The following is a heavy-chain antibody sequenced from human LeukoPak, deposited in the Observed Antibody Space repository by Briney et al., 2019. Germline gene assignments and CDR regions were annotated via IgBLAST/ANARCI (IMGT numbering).Heavy chain of an antibody. CDR3: AKAIRSGYYGYYYYYTDV. Sequence: GGSLRLSCAASGFTFSSYAMSWVRQAPGKGLEWVSAISGSGGSTYYADSVKGRFTISRDNSKNTLYLQMNSLRAEDTAVYYCAKAIRSGYYGYYYYYTDVWGKGTTVTVSS. V-gene: IGHV3-23*01. D-gene: IGHD3-3*01. CDR2: ISGSGGST. CDR1: GFTFSSYA. J-gene: IGHJ6*03.